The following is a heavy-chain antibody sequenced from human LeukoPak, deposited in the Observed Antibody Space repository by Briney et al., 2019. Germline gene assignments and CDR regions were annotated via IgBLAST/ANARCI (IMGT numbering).Heavy chain of an antibody. D-gene: IGHD6-13*01. CDR3: ARAAAVDDAFDI. Sequence: GGSLRLSCAASGFTFSSYSMSWVRQAPGKGLEWVSSISSSSSYLSYADSVKGRFTISRDNAKNSLYLQMNSLRAEDTAVYYCARAAAVDDAFDIWGQGTMVTVSS. V-gene: IGHV3-21*01. CDR2: ISSSSSYL. CDR1: GFTFSSYS. J-gene: IGHJ3*02.